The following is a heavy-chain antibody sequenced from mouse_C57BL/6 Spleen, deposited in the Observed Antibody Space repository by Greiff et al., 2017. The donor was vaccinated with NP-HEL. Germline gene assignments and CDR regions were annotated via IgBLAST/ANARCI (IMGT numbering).Heavy chain of an antibody. CDR2: ISDGGSYT. J-gene: IGHJ3*01. CDR3: ARASQATGAY. Sequence: EVKVVESGGGLVKPGGSLKLSCAASGFTFSSYAMSWVRQTPEKRLEWVATISDGGSYTYYPDNVKGRFTISRDNAKNNLYLQMSHLKSEDTAMYYCARASQATGAYRGQGTLVTVSA. CDR1: GFTFSSYA. V-gene: IGHV5-4*03. D-gene: IGHD3-2*02.